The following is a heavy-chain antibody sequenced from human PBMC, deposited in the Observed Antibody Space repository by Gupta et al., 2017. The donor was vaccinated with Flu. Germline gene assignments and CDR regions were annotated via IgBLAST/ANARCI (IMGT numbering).Heavy chain of an antibody. CDR3: ARGRPGQSGFGDEAFYYYGMDV. D-gene: IGHD5-12*01. V-gene: IGHV1-69*06. CDR1: LASRGTYS. Sequence: QVPLVQSGAEVKTPGSSVKVFCKASLASRGTYSFTLVRQAPGQVLEWVGGIIPFVGTPNSAQKFQYRVTITADKSAGIVDMELGSLRSEDTVVYYVARGRPGQSGFGDEAFYYYGMDVWGRGTTVTVSS. CDR2: IIPFVGTP. J-gene: IGHJ6*02.